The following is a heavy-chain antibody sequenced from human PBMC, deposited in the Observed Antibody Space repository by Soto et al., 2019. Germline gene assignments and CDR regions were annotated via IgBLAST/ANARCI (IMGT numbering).Heavy chain of an antibody. Sequence: PGGSLRLSCAASGFTFRNFVMHWVRQAPGKGLEWVAVISYAGNNIYYADSVKGRFTISRDNSGNTLYLEMSSLRGEDTAVYYCAKDKPSIFRSGSGMDVWGQGTKVTVSS. V-gene: IGHV3-30*18. CDR3: AKDKPSIFRSGSGMDV. D-gene: IGHD3-3*01. J-gene: IGHJ6*02. CDR1: GFTFRNFV. CDR2: ISYAGNNI.